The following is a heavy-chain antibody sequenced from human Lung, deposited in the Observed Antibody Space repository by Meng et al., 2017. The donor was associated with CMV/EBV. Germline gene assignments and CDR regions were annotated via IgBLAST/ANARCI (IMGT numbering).Heavy chain of an antibody. CDR1: GHTFTRYD. V-gene: IGHV1-8*01. J-gene: IGHJ6*02. CDR3: AREEILVEASAVGRAKYYYSGMDA. D-gene: IGHD2-15*01. Sequence: ASVXVSCKASGHTFTRYDINWVRQAAGQGLEWMGWMNTNSGNTGYAQNFQGRVTMTRNTATGTAYMELTSLKSEDTAVYYCAREEILVEASAVGRAKYYYSGMDAWXQGTTVTVSS. CDR2: MNTNSGNT.